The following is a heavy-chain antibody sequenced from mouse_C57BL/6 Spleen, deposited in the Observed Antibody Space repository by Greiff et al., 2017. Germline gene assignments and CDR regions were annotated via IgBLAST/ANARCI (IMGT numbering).Heavy chain of an antibody. CDR2: IWSDGST. Sequence: VKLVESGPGLVAPSQSLSITCTVSGFSLTSYGVHWVRQPPGKGLEWLVVIWSDGSTTYNSAPKSRLSISKDNTKSQVFLKMNSLQTDDTAMYYCARHGETGTSAWFAYWGQGTLVTVSA. J-gene: IGHJ3*01. CDR3: ARHGETGTSAWFAY. D-gene: IGHD4-1*01. CDR1: GFSLTSYG. V-gene: IGHV2-6-1*01.